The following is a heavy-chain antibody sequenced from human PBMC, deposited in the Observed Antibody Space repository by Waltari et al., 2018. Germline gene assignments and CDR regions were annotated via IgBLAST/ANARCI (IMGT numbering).Heavy chain of an antibody. CDR1: GFTFNSYA. D-gene: IGHD2-21*02. CDR3: AKVGTYCGDDCPRDYFDY. CDR2: MSVSGGST. V-gene: IGHV3-23*01. J-gene: IGHJ4*02. Sequence: EVQLLESGGGLVQPGGSLRLSCAASGFTFNSYAMSWVRQAPGKRLDWVSVMSVSGGSTYYADAVKGRFTISRYNAKNTLYLQRNSLRAEDTAVYYCAKVGTYCGDDCPRDYFDYWGQGTLVTVSS.